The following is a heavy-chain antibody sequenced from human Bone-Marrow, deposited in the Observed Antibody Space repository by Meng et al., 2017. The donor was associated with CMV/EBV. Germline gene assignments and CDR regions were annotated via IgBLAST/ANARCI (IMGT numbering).Heavy chain of an antibody. J-gene: IGHJ4*02. Sequence: GSLRHCCTVSGGSISSSSYYWGWIRQPPGKGLEWIGSIYYSGSTNYNPSLKSRVTISVDTSKNQFSLKLSSVTAADTAVYYCARSVNYDFWSGSPVGSFDYWGQGTLVTVSS. D-gene: IGHD3-3*01. CDR2: IYYSGST. V-gene: IGHV4-39*07. CDR3: ARSVNYDFWSGSPVGSFDY. CDR1: GGSISSSSYY.